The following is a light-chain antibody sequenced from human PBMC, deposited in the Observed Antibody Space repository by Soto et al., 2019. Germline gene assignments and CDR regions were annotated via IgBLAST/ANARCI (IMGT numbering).Light chain of an antibody. CDR2: EVT. CDR1: NSDVGGYNF. J-gene: IGLJ1*01. CDR3: SSYAGSNMGV. V-gene: IGLV2-8*01. Sequence: QSALTQPPSASGSPGQSVTISCTGTNSDVGGYNFVSWYQQHPGKAPKLIIYEVTKRPSGVPDRFSGSKSGNTASLTVSGLQAEDEADYYCSSYAGSNMGVFGTGTKLTVL.